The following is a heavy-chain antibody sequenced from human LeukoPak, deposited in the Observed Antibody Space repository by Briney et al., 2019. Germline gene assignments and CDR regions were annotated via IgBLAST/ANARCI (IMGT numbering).Heavy chain of an antibody. Sequence: GSLRLSCAASGFTFSSYEMNWVRQAPGKGLEWVSYISSSGSTIYYADSVKGRFTISRDNSKNSLYLQMNSLRAEDTALYYCAKAGSTSLYYYYYYMDVWGKGTTVTVSS. V-gene: IGHV3-48*03. CDR1: GFTFSSYE. CDR3: AKAGSTSLYYYYYYMDV. CDR2: ISSSGSTI. D-gene: IGHD2-2*01. J-gene: IGHJ6*03.